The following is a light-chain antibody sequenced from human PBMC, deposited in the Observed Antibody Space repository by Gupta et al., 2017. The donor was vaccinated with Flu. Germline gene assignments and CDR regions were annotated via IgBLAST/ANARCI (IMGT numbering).Light chain of an antibody. J-gene: IGKJ1*01. CDR1: QGVSSN. V-gene: IGKV3-15*01. Sequence: EIVMTQSPATLSVSPGERATLSCRASQGVSSNLAWYQQKPGQAPRLLVYGASTRATGIPARFSGSGSGAEFTLTISSLQSEEFAVYYCQQYKNWPRTFGQGTKVEIK. CDR2: GAS. CDR3: QQYKNWPRT.